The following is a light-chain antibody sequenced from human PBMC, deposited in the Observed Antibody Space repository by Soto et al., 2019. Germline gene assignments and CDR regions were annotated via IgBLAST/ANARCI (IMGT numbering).Light chain of an antibody. CDR1: QGIDSS. CDR2: AAS. J-gene: IGKJ5*01. CDR3: QQLHDYPIT. Sequence: ILLTQSPSSLSASVGDRVTITCRASQGIDSSFSWYQEKPGKAPKLLIYAASSLQSGVPSRFSGSGSGTDFTLTISSLQPEDFATYYCQQLHDYPITFGQGTRLEIK. V-gene: IGKV1-9*01.